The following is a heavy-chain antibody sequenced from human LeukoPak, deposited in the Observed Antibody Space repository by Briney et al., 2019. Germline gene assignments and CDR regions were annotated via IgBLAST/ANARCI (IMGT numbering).Heavy chain of an antibody. CDR2: IKQDGGQK. Sequence: GGSLRLSCAASGFTFSTYWMSWVRQAPGKGLEWVANIKQDGGQKYYVDSVKGQFTISRDNAKNSLHLQMNSLRAEDTAVYYCARDYASRYYDSSGYGYFDYWGQGTLVTVSS. J-gene: IGHJ4*02. CDR1: GFTFSTYW. V-gene: IGHV3-7*01. D-gene: IGHD3-22*01. CDR3: ARDYASRYYDSSGYGYFDY.